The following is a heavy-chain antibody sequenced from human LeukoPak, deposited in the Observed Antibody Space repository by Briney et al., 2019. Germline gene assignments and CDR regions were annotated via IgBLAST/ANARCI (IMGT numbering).Heavy chain of an antibody. J-gene: IGHJ3*02. CDR3: ARDLSYSSGWYDAFDI. CDR1: GGSISSYY. Sequence: SETLPLTCTVSGGSISSYYWSWIRQPAGKGLEWIGRIYTSGSTNYNPSLKSRVTMSVDTSKNQFSLKLSSVTAADTAVYYCARDLSYSSGWYDAFDIWGQGTMVTVSS. CDR2: IYTSGST. V-gene: IGHV4-4*07. D-gene: IGHD6-19*01.